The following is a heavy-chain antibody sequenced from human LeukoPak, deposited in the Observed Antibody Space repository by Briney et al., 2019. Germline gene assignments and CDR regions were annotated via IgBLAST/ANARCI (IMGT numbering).Heavy chain of an antibody. CDR3: ASSGVGASSYFDY. J-gene: IGHJ4*02. Sequence: ASVKVSCKASGYTFTGYYMHWVRQAPGQGLERMGWINPNSGGTNYAQKFQGRVTMTRDTSISTAYMELSRLRSDDTAVYYCASSGVGASSYFDYWGQGTLVTVSS. V-gene: IGHV1-2*02. D-gene: IGHD1-26*01. CDR1: GYTFTGYY. CDR2: INPNSGGT.